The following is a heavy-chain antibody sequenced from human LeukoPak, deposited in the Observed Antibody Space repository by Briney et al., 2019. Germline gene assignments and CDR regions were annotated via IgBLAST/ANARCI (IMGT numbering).Heavy chain of an antibody. CDR2: ITSTGTST. CDR3: ARGVASGWYLGLDY. D-gene: IGHD6-19*01. J-gene: IGHJ4*02. Sequence: GGSVRLSCAASGFALSTFAMSWVRQAPGKGLEWVSPITSTGTSTFYADSVKGRFTVSRDNSNNTLFLQMNSLRVEDSAVYYCARGVASGWYLGLDYWGRGTLVTVSS. V-gene: IGHV3-23*01. CDR1: GFALSTFA.